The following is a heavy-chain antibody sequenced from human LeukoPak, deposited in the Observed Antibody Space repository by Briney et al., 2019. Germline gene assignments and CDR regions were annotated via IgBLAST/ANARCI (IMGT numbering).Heavy chain of an antibody. D-gene: IGHD1-26*01. CDR2: INPSGSST. CDR3: ARGGGGSYYEDY. CDR1: GYTFTSHY. Sequence: ASVKVSCKASGYTFTSHYMHWVRQAPGQGLEWMGLINPSGSSTLYAQKFQGRVTMTRDMSTTTDYMELSSLRSEDTAVYYCARGGGGSYYEDYWGQGTLVTVSS. V-gene: IGHV1-46*01. J-gene: IGHJ4*02.